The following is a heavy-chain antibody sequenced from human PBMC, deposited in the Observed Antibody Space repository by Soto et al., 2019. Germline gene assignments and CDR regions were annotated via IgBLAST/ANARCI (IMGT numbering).Heavy chain of an antibody. D-gene: IGHD3-10*01. CDR3: ARQGVYYGSGSFFDY. CDR2: VYYSGST. Sequence: SETLSLTCTVSGGPISTSNYYWGWIRQPPGKGLEWIGSVYYSGSTYYNPSLESRVTISAETSKNQFSLKLSSVTAADTAMYYCARQGVYYGSGSFFDYWGQGALVTSPQ. J-gene: IGHJ4*02. V-gene: IGHV4-39*01. CDR1: GGPISTSNYY.